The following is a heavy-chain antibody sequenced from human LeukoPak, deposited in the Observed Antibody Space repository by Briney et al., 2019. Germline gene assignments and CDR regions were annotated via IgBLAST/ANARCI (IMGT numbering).Heavy chain of an antibody. CDR3: AREAADSIAAEDY. D-gene: IGHD6-13*01. J-gene: IGHJ4*02. V-gene: IGHV4-38-2*02. CDR2: IYHSGST. CDR1: GYSISSDYY. Sequence: SETLSLTCTVSGYSISSDYYWCFSRQPPGKGLGLIGSIYHSGSTYYNPSLKSRVTISVDTSKNKFSLKLSSVTAADTAVYYCAREAADSIAAEDYWGQGTLVTVSS.